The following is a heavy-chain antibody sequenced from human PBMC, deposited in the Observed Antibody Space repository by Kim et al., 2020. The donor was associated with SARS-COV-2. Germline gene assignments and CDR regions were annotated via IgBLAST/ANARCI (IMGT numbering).Heavy chain of an antibody. CDR1: GGSISSGGYY. D-gene: IGHD3-10*01. CDR3: ARGGSGTLRGYYYGMDV. V-gene: IGHV4-31*03. CDR2: IYYSGST. J-gene: IGHJ6*02. Sequence: SETLSLTCTVSGGSISSGGYYWSWIRQHPGKGLEWIGYIYYSGSTYYNPSLKSRVTISVDTSKNQFSLKLSSVTAADTAVYYCARGGSGTLRGYYYGMDVWGQGTTATVSS.